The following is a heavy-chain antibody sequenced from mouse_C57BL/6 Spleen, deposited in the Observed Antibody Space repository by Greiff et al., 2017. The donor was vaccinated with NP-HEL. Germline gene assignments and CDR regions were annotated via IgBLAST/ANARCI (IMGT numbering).Heavy chain of an antibody. Sequence: VQLKQSGAELMKPGASVKLSCKATGYTFTGYWIEWVKQRPGHGLEWIGEILPGSGSTNYNEKFKGKATFTADTSSNTAYLQLSSLTTEDSAIDYCARWASNWDVDWYFDVWGTGTTVTVAS. J-gene: IGHJ1*03. CDR2: ILPGSGST. CDR3: ARWASNWDVDWYFDV. V-gene: IGHV1-9*01. D-gene: IGHD4-1*01. CDR1: GYTFTGYW.